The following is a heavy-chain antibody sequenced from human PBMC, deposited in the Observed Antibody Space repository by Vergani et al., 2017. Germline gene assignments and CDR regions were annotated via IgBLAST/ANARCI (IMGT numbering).Heavy chain of an antibody. CDR2: IYHSGST. J-gene: IGHJ4*02. CDR1: GGSISSSSYY. V-gene: IGHV4-39*07. D-gene: IGHD3-10*01. CDR3: ARAGDYYGSGSTFDY. Sequence: QLQLQESGPGLVKPSETLSLTCTVSGGSISSSSYYWGWIRQPPGKGLEWIGYIYHSGSTYYNPSLKSRVTISVDRSKNQFSLKLSSVTAADTAVYYCARAGDYYGSGSTFDYWGQGTLVTVSS.